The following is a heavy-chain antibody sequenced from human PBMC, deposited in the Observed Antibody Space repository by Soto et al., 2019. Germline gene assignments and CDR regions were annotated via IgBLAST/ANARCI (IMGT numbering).Heavy chain of an antibody. Sequence: EVQLVESGGGLVQPGGSLRLSCAASGFTFSKAWMNWVRQAPGKGLEWVGRIKGKTDRGTTDYAAPVKGRFTISREXSNTTLYLQMNSLNPEDTAMYYCTADSVTGTPFDYWGQGTLVTVSS. V-gene: IGHV3-15*07. D-gene: IGHD6-19*01. CDR3: TADSVTGTPFDY. CDR1: GFTFSKAW. J-gene: IGHJ4*02. CDR2: IKGKTDRGTT.